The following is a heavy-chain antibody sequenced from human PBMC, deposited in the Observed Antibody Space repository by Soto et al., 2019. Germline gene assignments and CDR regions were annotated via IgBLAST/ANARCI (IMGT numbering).Heavy chain of an antibody. V-gene: IGHV3-30*18. Sequence: QVQLVESGGGVVQPGRSLRLSCAASGFTFSSYGMHWVRQAPGKGLEWVAVISYDGSNKYYADSVKGRFTISRDNSKNTLYLQTNSLRAEDTAVYYCAKDLLWLGELPSPFDYWGQGTLVTVSS. CDR3: AKDLLWLGELPSPFDY. CDR1: GFTFSSYG. J-gene: IGHJ4*02. D-gene: IGHD3-10*01. CDR2: ISYDGSNK.